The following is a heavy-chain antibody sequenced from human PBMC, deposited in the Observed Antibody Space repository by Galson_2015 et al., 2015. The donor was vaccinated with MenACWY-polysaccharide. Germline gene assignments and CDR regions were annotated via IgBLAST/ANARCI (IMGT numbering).Heavy chain of an antibody. J-gene: IGHJ4*02. CDR1: DYSIRSGYF. V-gene: IGHV4-38-2*01. CDR3: ARVEKYSGSYYILH. Sequence: ATLSLTCAVSDYSIRSGYFWGWIRQPPGKGLEWIASIYHSGSTYYNPSLKSRVTISVDTSKNQFSLKLSSVTAADTAVYYCARVEKYSGSYYILHWGQGTLVTVSS. CDR2: IYHSGST. D-gene: IGHD1-26*01.